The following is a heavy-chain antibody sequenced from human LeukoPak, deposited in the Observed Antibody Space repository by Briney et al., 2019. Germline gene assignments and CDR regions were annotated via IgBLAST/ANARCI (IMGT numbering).Heavy chain of an antibody. J-gene: IGHJ4*02. V-gene: IGHV3-64*01. Sequence: TGGSLRLSCAASGFTFSSYAMHWVRQAPGKGLEYVSAISTNGGTTYYANSAKGRFTISRDNSKNTLYLQMGSLRAEDMAVYYCARDGGYCSGTTCYYPSDYWGQGTLVTVSS. CDR1: GFTFSSYA. CDR3: ARDGGYCSGTTCYYPSDY. D-gene: IGHD2-2*01. CDR2: ISTNGGTT.